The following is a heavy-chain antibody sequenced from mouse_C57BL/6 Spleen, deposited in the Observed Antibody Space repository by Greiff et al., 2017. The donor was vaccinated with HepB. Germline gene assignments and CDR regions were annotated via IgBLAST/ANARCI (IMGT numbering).Heavy chain of an antibody. V-gene: IGHV1-75*01. CDR3: ARARSFTTVVTDYAMDY. Sequence: VQLQESGPELVKPGASVKISCKASGYTFTDYYINWVKQRPGQGLEWIGWIFPGSGSTYYNEKFKGKATLTVDKSSSTAYMLLSSLTSEDSAVYFCARARSFTTVVTDYAMDYWGQGTSVTVSS. J-gene: IGHJ4*01. CDR1: GYTFTDYY. CDR2: IFPGSGST. D-gene: IGHD1-1*01.